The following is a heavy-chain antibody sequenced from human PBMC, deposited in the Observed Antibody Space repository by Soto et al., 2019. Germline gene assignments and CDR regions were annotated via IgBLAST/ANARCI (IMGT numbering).Heavy chain of an antibody. D-gene: IGHD3-10*01. V-gene: IGHV3-30*04. CDR2: ISYDGSQK. CDR3: ARDRWGYVSGAFDY. CDR1: GFTFSNV. Sequence: QVQLVESGGGVVQPGRSLRLSCAASGFTFSNVMHWVRQAPGKGLEWVAVISYDGSQKFHADSVKGRFTISRDNSKNTVYLQMNSLRSEDTAVYYCARDRWGYVSGAFDYWGQGTQLTVPS. J-gene: IGHJ4*02.